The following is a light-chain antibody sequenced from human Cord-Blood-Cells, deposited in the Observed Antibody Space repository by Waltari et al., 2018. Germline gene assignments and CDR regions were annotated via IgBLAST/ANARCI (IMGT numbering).Light chain of an antibody. CDR2: DVS. Sequence: QSALTQPASVSGSPGQSITISCTGTSSDVGGYNYVSWYQQHPGKAPKLMIYDVSNRPSGGSHRYSGPKYGNTASLTISGLQAEDEADYDCSSYTSSSTWVFGGGTKLTVL. CDR1: SSDVGGYNY. CDR3: SSYTSSSTWV. V-gene: IGLV2-14*01. J-gene: IGLJ3*02.